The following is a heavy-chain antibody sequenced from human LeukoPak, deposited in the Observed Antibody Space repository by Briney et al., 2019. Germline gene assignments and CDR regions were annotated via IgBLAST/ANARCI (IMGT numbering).Heavy chain of an antibody. J-gene: IGHJ5*02. Sequence: GGSLRLSCAASRFTFSSYAMSWVRQAPGKGLEWVSVIYSGGSTYYADSVKGRFTISRDNSKNTLYLQMNSLRAEDTAVYYCARGVLLPSTHPWFDPWGQGTLVTVSS. CDR2: IYSGGST. CDR1: RFTFSSYA. V-gene: IGHV3-53*01. CDR3: ARGVLLPSTHPWFDP. D-gene: IGHD3-22*01.